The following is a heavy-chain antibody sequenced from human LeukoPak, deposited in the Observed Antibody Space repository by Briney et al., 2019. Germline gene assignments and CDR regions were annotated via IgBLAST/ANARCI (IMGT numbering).Heavy chain of an antibody. D-gene: IGHD2-15*01. CDR1: GLTFNNAW. CDR2: IRSRSAGGTT. V-gene: IGHV3-15*01. J-gene: IGHJ4*02. Sequence: GGSLGLSCAASGLTFNNAWMSWVRQAPGKGLEWVGRIRSRSAGGTTDYGAPVKGRFTISRDDSKNTLYLQMNSLKTEDTAVYYCSTGGGTHDYWGQETLVTVSS. CDR3: STGGGTHDY.